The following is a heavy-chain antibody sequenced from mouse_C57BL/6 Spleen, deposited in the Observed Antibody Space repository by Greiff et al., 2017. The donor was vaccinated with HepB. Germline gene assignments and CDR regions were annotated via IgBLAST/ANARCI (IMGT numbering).Heavy chain of an antibody. CDR3: ARRGRDFDY. D-gene: IGHD3-3*01. CDR1: GYTFTSYW. V-gene: IGHV1-72*01. J-gene: IGHJ2*01. CDR2: IDPGGGGT. Sequence: VQLQQSGAELVKPGASVKLSCKASGYTFTSYWMHWVKQRPGRGLEWIGRIDPGGGGTKYNEKFKGKATLTVDKPSSTAYMQLSSLTSEDSAVYYCARRGRDFDYWGQGTTLTVSS.